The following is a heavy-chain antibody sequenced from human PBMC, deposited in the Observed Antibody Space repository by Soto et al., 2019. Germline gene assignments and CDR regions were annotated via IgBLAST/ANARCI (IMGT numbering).Heavy chain of an antibody. CDR1: GFTFSNAW. CDR3: TTVTIAEAGNVLGLIDY. J-gene: IGHJ4*02. Sequence: VGSLRLSCAASGFTFSNAWMSWVRQAPGKGLEWVGRIKSKTDGGSTDYAAPVKGRFTISREDSKNTLYLQMNSLKTEDTAVYYCTTVTIAEAGNVLGLIDYWGQGTLVTVSS. D-gene: IGHD6-13*01. V-gene: IGHV3-15*01. CDR2: IKSKTDGGST.